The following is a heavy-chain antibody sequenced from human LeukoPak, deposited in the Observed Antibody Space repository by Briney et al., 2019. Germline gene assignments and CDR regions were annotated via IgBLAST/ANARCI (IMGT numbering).Heavy chain of an antibody. CDR2: IYSGCST. CDR1: GFTVSSNY. Sequence: PGGSLRLSCAASGFTVSSNYMSWVRQAPGKGLEWVSVIYSGCSTYYADSVKGRFTISRDNSKNTLYLQMNNLRAEDTAVYYCARNRDYYGSESYSLYNYYYYGMDVWGQGATVTVSS. J-gene: IGHJ6*02. D-gene: IGHD3-10*01. CDR3: ARNRDYYGSESYSLYNYYYYGMDV. V-gene: IGHV3-53*01.